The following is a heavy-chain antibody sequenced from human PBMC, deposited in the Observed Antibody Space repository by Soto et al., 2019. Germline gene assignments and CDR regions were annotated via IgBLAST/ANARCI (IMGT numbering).Heavy chain of an antibody. J-gene: IGHJ6*02. V-gene: IGHV3-33*08. D-gene: IGHD3-9*01. CDR3: ARHLYFDWSRYYYYRMDV. CDR2: LWYDGSNK. CDR1: AFTCSTYS. Sequence: HPRGPRRPSCPASAFTCSTYSTHRVRQAPAQCLEWVAVLWYDGSNKSYADSAPGRLTISRANSKNTLPLQMNSLRAEDTAVYYCARHLYFDWSRYYYYRMDVWAQGTTLTASS.